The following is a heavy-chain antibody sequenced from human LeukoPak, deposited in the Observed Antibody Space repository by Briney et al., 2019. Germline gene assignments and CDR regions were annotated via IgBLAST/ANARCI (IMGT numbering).Heavy chain of an antibody. Sequence: PSETLSLTCTVSGGSINSYYWSWIRQPPGKGLEWIAYIYYSGSTSYNPSLKSRVTISVDTSKNQFSLKLNSVTAADTAVYYCARGTAFYYYYGMDVWGQGTTVTVSS. V-gene: IGHV4-59*01. D-gene: IGHD5-18*01. J-gene: IGHJ6*02. CDR2: IYYSGST. CDR3: ARGTAFYYYYGMDV. CDR1: GGSINSYY.